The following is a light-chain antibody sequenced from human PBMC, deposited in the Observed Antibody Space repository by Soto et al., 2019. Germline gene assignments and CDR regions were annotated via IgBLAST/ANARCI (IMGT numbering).Light chain of an antibody. CDR2: DNN. CDR1: SPNIGNNY. Sequence: QSVLTQPPSMSAAPGQKVAISCSGSSPNIGNNYVSWYQQLPGTAPKLLIYDNNKRPSGIPDRFSGSKSGTSATLGITGLQPRDEADYYCGTWDSSLSAVVFGGGTKLTVL. V-gene: IGLV1-51*01. J-gene: IGLJ2*01. CDR3: GTWDSSLSAVV.